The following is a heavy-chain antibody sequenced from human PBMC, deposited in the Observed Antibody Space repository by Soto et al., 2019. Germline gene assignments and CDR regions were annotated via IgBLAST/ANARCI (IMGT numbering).Heavy chain of an antibody. J-gene: IGHJ3*02. V-gene: IGHV3-49*03. CDR1: GFTFGDYA. Sequence: GESLKISCTASGFTFGDYAMSWFRQAPGKGLEWVGFIRSKAYGGTTEYAASVKGRFTISRDDSKSIAYLQMNSLKTEDTAVYYCTSRAEYPDAFDIWGQGTMVTVSS. CDR2: IRSKAYGGTT. CDR3: TSRAEYPDAFDI.